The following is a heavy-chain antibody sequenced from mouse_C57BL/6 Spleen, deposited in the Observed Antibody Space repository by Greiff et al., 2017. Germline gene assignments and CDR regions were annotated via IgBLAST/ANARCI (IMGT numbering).Heavy chain of an antibody. CDR2: IDPEDGDT. CDR3: TTGLLPAWFAY. J-gene: IGHJ3*01. D-gene: IGHD2-3*01. Sequence: VQLKQSGAELVRPGASVKLSCTASGFNIKDYYMHWVKQRPEQGLEWIGRIDPEDGDTEYAPKFQGKATMTADTSSNTAYLQLSSLTSEDTAVYYCTTGLLPAWFAYWGQGTLVTVSA. CDR1: GFNIKDYY. V-gene: IGHV14-1*01.